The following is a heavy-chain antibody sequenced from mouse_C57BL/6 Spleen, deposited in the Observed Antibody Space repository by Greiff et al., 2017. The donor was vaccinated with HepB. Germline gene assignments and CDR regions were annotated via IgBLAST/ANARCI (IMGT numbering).Heavy chain of an antibody. CDR1: GFTFSDYG. D-gene: IGHD1-1*01. CDR2: ISSGSSTI. J-gene: IGHJ1*03. Sequence: EVKLMESGGGLVKPGGSLKLSCAASGFTFSDYGMHWVRQAPEKGLEWVAYISSGSSTIYYADTVKGRFTISRDNAKNTLFLQMTSLRSEDTAMYYCARNYGSEYFDVWGTGTTVTVSS. CDR3: ARNYGSEYFDV. V-gene: IGHV5-17*01.